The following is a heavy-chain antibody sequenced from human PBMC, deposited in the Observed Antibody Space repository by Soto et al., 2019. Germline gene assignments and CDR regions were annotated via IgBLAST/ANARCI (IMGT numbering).Heavy chain of an antibody. CDR3: ASRIAARRVPNWFDP. D-gene: IGHD6-6*01. CDR2: IYYSGST. J-gene: IGHJ5*02. V-gene: IGHV4-39*01. CDR1: GVSISSSSYY. Sequence: SETLSLTCTVSGVSISSSSYYWGWIRQPPGKGLEWIWNIYYSGSTSYNPSLRSRVTISVDTSKNQFSLKLNSVTAADTAVYYCASRIAARRVPNWFDPWGQGTLVTVSS.